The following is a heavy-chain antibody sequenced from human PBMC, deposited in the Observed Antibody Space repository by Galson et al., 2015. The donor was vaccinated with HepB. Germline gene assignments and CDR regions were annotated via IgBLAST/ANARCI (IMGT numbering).Heavy chain of an antibody. V-gene: IGHV4-59*01. Sequence: SETLSLTCTVSGGSISSSYWSWIRQPPGKGLEWIGYLHHRGTTKYNPSLEGRVTMSVDTSRKQLSLSLRSVTAADTAMYWCAITYLYETSGYWTFDHWGQGTLVTVSS. CDR2: LHHRGTT. D-gene: IGHD3-22*01. CDR1: GGSISSSY. CDR3: AITYLYETSGYWTFDH. J-gene: IGHJ4*02.